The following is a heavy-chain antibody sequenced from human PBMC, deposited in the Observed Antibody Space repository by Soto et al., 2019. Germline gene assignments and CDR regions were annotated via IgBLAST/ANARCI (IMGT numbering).Heavy chain of an antibody. D-gene: IGHD7-27*01. CDR2: ISAYNGNT. V-gene: IGHV1-18*01. CDR3: ARVGTPIDY. CDR1: GYTFTNFG. Sequence: QVQLVQSGAEVKKPGASVKVSCKTSGYTFTNFGLSWVRQAPGQGLEWMGWISAYNGNTNYAQNFQGRVTMTTDTSTSTAYMELSSLRAADTAVYYWARVGTPIDYWGQGTLVTVSS. J-gene: IGHJ4*02.